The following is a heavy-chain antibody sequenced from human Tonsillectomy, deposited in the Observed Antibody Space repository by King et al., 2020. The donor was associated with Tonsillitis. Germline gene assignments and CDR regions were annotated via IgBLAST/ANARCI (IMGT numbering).Heavy chain of an antibody. Sequence: VQLVESGGGVVQPGKSLRLSCAASGFTFSSYALHWVRQAPRKGLEWVAFISYDGSIIYYAESVKGRFPISRDNSKNTLYLQMNSLIAEDTAVYYCARDPFLYYDFWSGSRYFDYWGQGTLVTVSS. CDR3: ARDPFLYYDFWSGSRYFDY. D-gene: IGHD3-3*01. J-gene: IGHJ4*02. CDR1: GFTFSSYA. V-gene: IGHV3-30*01. CDR2: ISYDGSII.